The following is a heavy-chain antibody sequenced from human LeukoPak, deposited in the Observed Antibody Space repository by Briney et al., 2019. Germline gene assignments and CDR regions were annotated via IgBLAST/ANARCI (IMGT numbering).Heavy chain of an antibody. J-gene: IGHJ3*02. CDR2: SDTSGST. V-gene: IGHV4-61*02. D-gene: IGHD3-10*01. CDR3: ARDYYGSGTPGLDAFDI. Sequence: SETLSPTCTLSGGSISSGSYYWSWIRQPAGKGLEWIGRSDTSGSTNYNPSLKSRVTISVDTSKNQYSLKLHSATAADTAVEYYARDYYGSGTPGLDAFDIWGQGTMVTVSS. CDR1: GGSISSGSYY.